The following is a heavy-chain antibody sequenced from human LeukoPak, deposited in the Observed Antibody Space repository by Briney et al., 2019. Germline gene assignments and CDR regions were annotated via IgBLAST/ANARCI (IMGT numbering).Heavy chain of an antibody. Sequence: PGGFLRLSCAASGFTVSSNYMSWVRQAPGKGLEWVSVIYSGGSTYYADSVKGRFTISRDNSKNTLYLQMNSLRAEDTAVYYCARDRMGAILYFDSWGQGTLVTVSS. CDR2: IYSGGST. CDR3: ARDRMGAILYFDS. CDR1: GFTVSSNY. V-gene: IGHV3-53*01. J-gene: IGHJ4*02. D-gene: IGHD1-26*01.